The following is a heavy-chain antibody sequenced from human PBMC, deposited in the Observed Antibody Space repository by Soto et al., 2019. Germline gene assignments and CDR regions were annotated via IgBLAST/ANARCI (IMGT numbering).Heavy chain of an antibody. Sequence: PSETLSLTCTVSGGSISSYYWSWIRQPPGKGLEWIGYIYYSGSTNYNPSLKSRVTISVDTSKNQFSLKLSSVTAADTAVYYCERRDRGYFYSSGYYYIHAFDILGKGTMGTVSS. CDR1: GGSISSYY. V-gene: IGHV4-59*08. CDR2: IYYSGST. CDR3: ERRDRGYFYSSGYYYIHAFDI. D-gene: IGHD3-22*01. J-gene: IGHJ3*02.